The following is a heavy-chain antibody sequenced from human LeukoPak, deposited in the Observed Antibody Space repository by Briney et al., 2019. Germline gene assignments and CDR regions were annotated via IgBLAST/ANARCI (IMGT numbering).Heavy chain of an antibody. V-gene: IGHV3-7*01. CDR3: ARVRFLGKNFDY. CDR1: GFTFSGFW. CDR2: IKQDGSEK. D-gene: IGHD3-3*01. J-gene: IGHJ4*02. Sequence: PGGSLRLSCAVSGFTFSGFWMSWSRQAPGKGLEWVANIKQDGSEKYYVDSVKGRFTISRDNAKNSLYLQMNSLRAEATAVYYCARVRFLGKNFDYWGQGTLVTVSS.